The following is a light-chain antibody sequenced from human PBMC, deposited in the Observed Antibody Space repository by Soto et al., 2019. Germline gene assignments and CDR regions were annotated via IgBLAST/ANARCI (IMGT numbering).Light chain of an antibody. Sequence: DIQMTQSPSTLSASVGDRVTITCRASQSISSWLAWYQQKPGKAPKLLIYDASSLESGVPSRFSGSGSGTEFTLTISSLQPDGFATYYCRQYNSYSRTFGQGTKVEIK. CDR2: DAS. CDR3: RQYNSYSRT. CDR1: QSISSW. J-gene: IGKJ1*01. V-gene: IGKV1-5*01.